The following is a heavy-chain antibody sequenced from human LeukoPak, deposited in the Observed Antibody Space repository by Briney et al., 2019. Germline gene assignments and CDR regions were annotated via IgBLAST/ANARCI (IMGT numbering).Heavy chain of an antibody. CDR2: INPNSGDT. Sequence: ASVKVSCKASGGTFAGYYMHWVRQAPGQGLEWMGWINPNSGDTNYAQKFQGRVTMTRDTSISTAYMELSRLRSDDTAVYYCARDGGFDYWGQGTLVTVSS. D-gene: IGHD3-16*01. CDR3: ARDGGFDY. J-gene: IGHJ4*02. V-gene: IGHV1-2*02. CDR1: GGTFAGYY.